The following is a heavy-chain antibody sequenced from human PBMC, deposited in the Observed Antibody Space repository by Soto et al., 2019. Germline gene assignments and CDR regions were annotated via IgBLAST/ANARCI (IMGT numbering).Heavy chain of an antibody. CDR3: ARSGVSTDIVVVPAAENYYYYGMEV. CDR2: IYYSGST. D-gene: IGHD2-2*01. V-gene: IGHV4-31*03. Sequence: SETLSLTCTVSGGSISSGGYYWSWIRQHPGKGLEWIGYIYYSGSTYYNPSLKSRVTISVDTSKNQFSLKLSSVTAADTAVYYCARSGVSTDIVVVPAAENYYYYGMEVWGQGTTVTVSS. J-gene: IGHJ6*02. CDR1: GGSISSGGYY.